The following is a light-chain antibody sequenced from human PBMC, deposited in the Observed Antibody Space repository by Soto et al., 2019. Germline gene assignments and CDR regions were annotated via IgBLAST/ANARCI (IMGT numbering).Light chain of an antibody. CDR2: GAS. V-gene: IGKV3-15*01. CDR3: KQYNKWPLT. Sequence: MTQSQSSLSASVGDIVTITCRSGQGIGSDLAWYQQTLGRAPRLLIYGASTKATGIQVRFSATASATEFTPTTRSLQSEDFTVYYCKQYNKWPLTFGQGTKVDIK. J-gene: IGKJ1*01. CDR1: QGIGSD.